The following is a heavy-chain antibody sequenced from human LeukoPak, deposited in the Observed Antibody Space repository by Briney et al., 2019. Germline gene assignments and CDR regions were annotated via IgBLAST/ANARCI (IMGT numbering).Heavy chain of an antibody. D-gene: IGHD6-19*01. Sequence: SETPSLTCTVSGGSISSNTYYWGWVRQPPGKGLEWIGTIPYSGTTYYNPSLKSRVTISVDTSKNQFSLKLSSVTAADTAVYYCARHWEYTSAWPVDYWGQGTLVTVSS. CDR3: ARHWEYTSAWPVDY. CDR2: IPYSGTT. V-gene: IGHV4-39*01. CDR1: GGSISSNTYY. J-gene: IGHJ4*02.